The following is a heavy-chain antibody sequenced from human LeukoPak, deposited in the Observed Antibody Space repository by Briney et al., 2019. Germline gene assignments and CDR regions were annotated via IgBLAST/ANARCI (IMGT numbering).Heavy chain of an antibody. CDR1: GFTFSNYA. D-gene: IGHD5-18*01. CDR3: EKAPANYVDTAMGTFDY. J-gene: IGHJ4*02. V-gene: IGHV3-23*01. CDR2: ISSSGVTT. Sequence: GGSLRLSCAASGFTFSNYAINWVRQAPGKGLEWIATISSSGVTTYYADSVKGRFTISRDNSKNTLYLQMNSLRGEDTAVYYCEKAPANYVDTAMGTFDYWGQGTLVTVSS.